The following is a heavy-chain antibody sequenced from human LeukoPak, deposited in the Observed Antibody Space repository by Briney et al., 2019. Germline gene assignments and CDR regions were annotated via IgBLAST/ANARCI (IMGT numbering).Heavy chain of an antibody. CDR1: GFNFDDYA. CDR2: INWNSGNI. J-gene: IGHJ4*02. V-gene: IGHV3-9*01. D-gene: IGHD1-1*01. Sequence: PGRSLRLSCVASGFNFDDYAMYWVRQAPGKGLEWVSHINWNSGNIGYADSVKGRFIISRDNAKNSLYLRMNSLRPEDTGLYYCAKGGRVQFNFDFWGQGTRVTVSS. CDR3: AKGGRVQFNFDF.